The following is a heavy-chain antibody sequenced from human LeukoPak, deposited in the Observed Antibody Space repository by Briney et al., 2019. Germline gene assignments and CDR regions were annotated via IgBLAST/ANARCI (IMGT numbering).Heavy chain of an antibody. CDR1: GFTFDNYA. V-gene: IGHV3-9*01. CDR3: AKDYCSSTSCYTDY. Sequence: GGSLRLSCAASGFTFDNYAMHWVRQAPGKGLEWVSGISWNSGSIGYADSVKGRFTISRDNAKNSLYLQMNSLGAEDTALYFCAKDYCSSTSCYTDYWGQGTLVTVSS. CDR2: ISWNSGSI. D-gene: IGHD2-2*02. J-gene: IGHJ4*02.